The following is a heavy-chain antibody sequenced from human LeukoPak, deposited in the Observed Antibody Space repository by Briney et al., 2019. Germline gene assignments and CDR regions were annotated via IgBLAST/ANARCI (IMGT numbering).Heavy chain of an antibody. J-gene: IGHJ4*02. Sequence: PGGSLRLSGAGSGFTFSSYSMTWVRQAPGKGLAWVSYISSSSSTIYYAYSVKGRYTISRDNAKNSLYLQMNSLRAEDTAVYYCARKEGYCGQGTLVTVSS. V-gene: IGHV3-48*04. CDR3: ARKEGY. CDR2: ISSSSSTI. CDR1: GFTFSSYS.